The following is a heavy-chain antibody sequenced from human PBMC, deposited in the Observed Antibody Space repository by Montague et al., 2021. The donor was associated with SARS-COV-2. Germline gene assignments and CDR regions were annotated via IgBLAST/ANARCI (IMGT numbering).Heavy chain of an antibody. CDR1: GFIVSHNY. J-gene: IGHJ6*02. Sequence: SLRLSCAASGFIVSHNYMSWVRQAPGKGLEWVSIIYSGGNTYYADSVKGRFTISRDNSKNTLYLQMNSLRAEDTALYYCARDLYGMDVWGQGTTVTVSS. V-gene: IGHV3-66*01. CDR2: IYSGGNT. CDR3: ARDLYGMDV.